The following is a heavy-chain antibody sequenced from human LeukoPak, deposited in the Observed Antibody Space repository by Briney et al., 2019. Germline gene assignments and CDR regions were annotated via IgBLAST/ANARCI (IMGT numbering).Heavy chain of an antibody. CDR3: ARVSAPGTSGWYFGY. Sequence: GGSLRLSCAASGFTFSSYGMNWVRQAPGKGLEWVSYISTSSNRIDYADSVKGRFTMSRDNAKNLLYLQMNSLRDEDTAMYYCARVSAPGTSGWYFGYWGRGTLVTVSS. J-gene: IGHJ4*02. CDR2: ISTSSNRI. D-gene: IGHD6-19*01. V-gene: IGHV3-48*02. CDR1: GFTFSSYG.